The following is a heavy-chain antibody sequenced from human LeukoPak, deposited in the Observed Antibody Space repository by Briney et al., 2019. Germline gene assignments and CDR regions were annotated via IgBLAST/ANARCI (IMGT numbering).Heavy chain of an antibody. J-gene: IGHJ3*02. CDR3: ARESYGSGHCAAFGI. CDR2: ISYDGSNK. CDR1: GFTFSSYA. D-gene: IGHD3-16*01. Sequence: PGRSLRLSCAASGFTFSSYAMHWVRQAPGKGLEWVAVISYDGSNKYYADSVKGRFTISRDNSDNTLYVQMNSLRVEDTAVYYCARESYGSGHCAAFGIWGQGTLVTVSS. V-gene: IGHV3-30*04.